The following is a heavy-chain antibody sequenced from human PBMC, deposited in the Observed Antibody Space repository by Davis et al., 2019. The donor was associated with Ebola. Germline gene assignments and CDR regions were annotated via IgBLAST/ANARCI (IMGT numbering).Heavy chain of an antibody. CDR3: ARGGNYRPYYFGN. D-gene: IGHD1-7*01. CDR1: GGSFNGYH. J-gene: IGHJ4*02. CDR2: INHSGST. Sequence: PGGSLRLSCGVYGGSFNGYHWNWIRQPPGKGLEWIGEINHSGSTNYNPSLKSRVTISVDTSKNQFSLKLSSVTAADTAVYYCARGGNYRPYYFGNWGQGTLVTVSS. V-gene: IGHV4-34*01.